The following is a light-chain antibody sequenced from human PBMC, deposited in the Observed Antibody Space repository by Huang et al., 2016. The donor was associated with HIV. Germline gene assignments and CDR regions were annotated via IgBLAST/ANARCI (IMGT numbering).Light chain of an antibody. V-gene: IGKV3-20*01. CDR2: ATS. J-gene: IGKJ1*01. Sequence: ENVLTQSPRSLSLSPGERVTLYCRASQSVSNSFLAWYQQKPGQAPRLLIHATSTRASGSPGRFSGGGSGTAFTLTIAGLEPEDSAVYFCHQYGSPPWTFGQGTRVEIK. CDR1: QSVSNSF. CDR3: HQYGSPPWT.